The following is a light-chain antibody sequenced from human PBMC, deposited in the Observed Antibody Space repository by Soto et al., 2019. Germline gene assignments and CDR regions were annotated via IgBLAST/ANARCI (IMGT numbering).Light chain of an antibody. Sequence: IQLTQSPSSLSASVGDKVTISCRASQAINSALAWCQQRPGKAPMVLIYDASILESGVPSRFSGSGSGTDFTLTISSLQPEDFATYYCQLFNSYPLTFGGGTKVEIE. CDR2: DAS. CDR1: QAINSA. V-gene: IGKV1-13*02. CDR3: QLFNSYPLT. J-gene: IGKJ4*01.